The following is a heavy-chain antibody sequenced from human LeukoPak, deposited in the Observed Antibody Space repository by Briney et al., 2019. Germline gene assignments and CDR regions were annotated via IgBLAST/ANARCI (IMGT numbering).Heavy chain of an antibody. V-gene: IGHV4-39*07. CDR1: GGVVSTSDYY. CDR3: ARVFDS. CDR2: IFYTGKT. J-gene: IGHJ4*02. Sequence: LETLSLTCTVSGGVVSTSDYYWGWIRQSPGKGLEWIGDIFYTGKTNYNPSLKSRATISLDTSKNQFSLRLTSVTAADTAVYFCARVFDSWGQGKLVTVSS.